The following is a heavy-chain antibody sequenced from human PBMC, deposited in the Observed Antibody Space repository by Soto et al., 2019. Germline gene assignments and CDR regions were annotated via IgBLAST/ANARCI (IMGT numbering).Heavy chain of an antibody. CDR3: AKEGGLSGSYYISSSYYFDY. D-gene: IGHD1-26*01. V-gene: IGHV3-30*18. CDR1: GFTFSSYG. Sequence: QVQLVESGGGVVQPGRSLRLSCVASGFTFSSYGMHWVRQAPGKGLEWVAIISYDGSNTYYADSVKGRFTISRDNSKDTPYLQMNIVRAEDTSVYYCAKEGGLSGSYYISSSYYFDYCVQGTLVTVSS. CDR2: ISYDGSNT. J-gene: IGHJ4*02.